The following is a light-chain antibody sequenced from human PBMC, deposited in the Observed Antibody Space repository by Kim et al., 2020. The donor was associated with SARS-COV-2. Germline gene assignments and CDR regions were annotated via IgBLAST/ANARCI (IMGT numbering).Light chain of an antibody. CDR2: GAS. J-gene: IGKJ5*01. CDR1: QSVGSK. V-gene: IGKV3-15*01. Sequence: EIVMTQSPAILSLSPGERATLSCRASQSVGSKLAWYQQKPGQAPRLLIHGASTRATGIPARFSGSGSKTEFTLTITSLQSEDFAVYYCQQYNNWPPTTFGQGTRLEIK. CDR3: QQYNNWPPTT.